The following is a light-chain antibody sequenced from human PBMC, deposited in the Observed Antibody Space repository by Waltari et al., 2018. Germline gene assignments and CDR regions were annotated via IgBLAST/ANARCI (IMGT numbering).Light chain of an antibody. CDR1: QGISSY. CDR3: QQLNSYPRFT. CDR2: AAS. J-gene: IGKJ3*01. V-gene: IGKV1-9*01. Sequence: DIQLTQSPSFLSASVGDRVTITCRASQGISSYLAWYQQKTGKDPTLLIYAASTLKTGVPSRCSGSGSGTEFTITISNLQPEDFATYYCQQLNSYPRFTFGPGTKVDIK.